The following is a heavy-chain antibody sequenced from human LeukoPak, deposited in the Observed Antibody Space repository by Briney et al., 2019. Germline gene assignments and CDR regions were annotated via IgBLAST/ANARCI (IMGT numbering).Heavy chain of an antibody. D-gene: IGHD3-10*01. V-gene: IGHV1-69*05. CDR1: GDTFSSYA. CDR2: IIPIFGTA. CDR3: ARGRFMVRGVITLDY. Sequence: SVKVSCKASGDTFSSYAISWVRQAPGQGLEWMGRIIPIFGTANYAQKFQGRVTITTDESTSTAYMELSSLRSEDTAVYYCARGRFMVRGVITLDYWGQGTLVTVSS. J-gene: IGHJ4*02.